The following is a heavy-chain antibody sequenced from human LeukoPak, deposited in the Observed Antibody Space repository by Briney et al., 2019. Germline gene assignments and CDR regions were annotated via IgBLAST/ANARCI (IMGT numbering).Heavy chain of an antibody. Sequence: SETLSLTCTVSGYSISSGYYWGWVRQSPGKGLEWIGTIYHSGTTYYNPSLKGRLSISIDTSKNQFSLKLSSVTAADTAVYFCVRDLVVYGNIDYWGQGTLVTVSS. CDR1: GYSISSGYY. J-gene: IGHJ4*02. CDR2: IYHSGTT. CDR3: VRDLVVYGNIDY. V-gene: IGHV4-38-2*02. D-gene: IGHD2-8*02.